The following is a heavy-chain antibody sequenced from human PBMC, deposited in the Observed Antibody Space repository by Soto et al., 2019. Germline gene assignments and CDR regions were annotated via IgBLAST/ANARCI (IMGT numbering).Heavy chain of an antibody. J-gene: IGHJ4*02. CDR2: IIPMLGMS. CDR1: GDTFSTYT. Sequence: ASVKVSCKASGDTFSTYTINWVRQAPGQRLEWMGRIIPMLGMSNYALKFQGRVTSTADRSTTTVYLHLSSLRSDDTAVYYCTRGPSGDKVDYWSPGTLVTVSS. CDR3: TRGPSGDKVDY. V-gene: IGHV1-69*02. D-gene: IGHD7-27*01.